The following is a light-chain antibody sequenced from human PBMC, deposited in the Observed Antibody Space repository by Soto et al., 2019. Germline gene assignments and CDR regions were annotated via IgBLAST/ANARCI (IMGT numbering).Light chain of an antibody. CDR1: SSDVGAYNY. V-gene: IGLV2-14*01. CDR3: SSFTGSNPRLV. CDR2: EVS. J-gene: IGLJ2*01. Sequence: QSVLTQPASVSGSPGQSITISCAGTSSDVGAYNYVSWYQQHPGKAPKLMIYEVSNRPSGDSYRFSGSKSGNTASLTISGLRAEDEADYYCSSFTGSNPRLVFGGGTQLTVL.